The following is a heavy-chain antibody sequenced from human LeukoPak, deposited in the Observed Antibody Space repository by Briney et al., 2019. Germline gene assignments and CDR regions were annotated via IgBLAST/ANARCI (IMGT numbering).Heavy chain of an antibody. Sequence: GGSLRLSCAAPGFTFRSYGMHWVRQAPGKGLEWVAVISYDGSNKYYADTVKGRFTISRDNSKNTLYLQMNSLRAEDTAVYYCAKRGVTAPNPPDYWGQGTLVTVSS. CDR3: AKRGVTAPNPPDY. D-gene: IGHD2-21*02. V-gene: IGHV3-30*18. CDR2: ISYDGSNK. CDR1: GFTFRSYG. J-gene: IGHJ4*02.